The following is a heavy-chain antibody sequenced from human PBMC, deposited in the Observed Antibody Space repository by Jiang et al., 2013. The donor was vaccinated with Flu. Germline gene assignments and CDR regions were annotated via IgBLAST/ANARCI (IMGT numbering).Heavy chain of an antibody. J-gene: IGHJ6*02. V-gene: IGHV4-59*01. CDR2: ST. D-gene: IGHD3-10*01. CDR3: ARDQMGFGETWVRSYYYYYGMDV. Sequence: STNYNPPSKSRVTISVDTSKNQFSLKLSSVTAADTAVYYCARDQMGFGETWVRSYYYYYGMDVWGQGTTVTVSS.